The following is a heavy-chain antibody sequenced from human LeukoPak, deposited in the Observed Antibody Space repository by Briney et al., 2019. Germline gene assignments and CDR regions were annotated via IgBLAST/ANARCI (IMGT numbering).Heavy chain of an antibody. Sequence: GSLRLSCAASGFTFSSYSMNWVRQAPGKGLEWVTFISHDGTNKYYGDSVKGRFTISRDNSENTLYLQMNSLRVEDTAVYYCARDPYISGWYGWFDPWGQGTLVTVSS. V-gene: IGHV3-33*08. J-gene: IGHJ5*02. D-gene: IGHD6-19*01. CDR3: ARDPYISGWYGWFDP. CDR1: GFTFSSYS. CDR2: ISHDGTNK.